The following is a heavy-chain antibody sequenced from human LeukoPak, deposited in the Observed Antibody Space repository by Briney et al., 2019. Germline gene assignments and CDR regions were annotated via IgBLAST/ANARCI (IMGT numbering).Heavy chain of an antibody. CDR1: GFTFSSYS. D-gene: IGHD3-22*01. J-gene: IGHJ4*02. CDR2: ISSSSSTI. CDR3: ARGPRYYYDSSGYYLGDY. Sequence: PGGSLRLSCAASGFTFSSYSMNWVRQAPGKGLEWVSYISSSSSTIYYADSMKGRFTISRDNAKNSLYLQMNSLRAEDTAVYYCARGPRYYYDSSGYYLGDYWGQGTLVTVSS. V-gene: IGHV3-48*01.